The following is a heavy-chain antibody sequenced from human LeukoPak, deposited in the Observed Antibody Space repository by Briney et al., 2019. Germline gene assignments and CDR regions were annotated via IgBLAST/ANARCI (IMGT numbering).Heavy chain of an antibody. Sequence: SETLSLTCTVSGGSINSGNFYWSWIRQPAGKGLEWIGRIYTSGSTTYNPSLRSRVTISRDTSNNQFFLKLSSVTAADTGIYYCARGTFSWFDPWGQGTLVTVSS. CDR1: GGSINSGNFY. J-gene: IGHJ5*02. CDR2: IYTSGST. CDR3: ARGTFSWFDP. V-gene: IGHV4-61*02.